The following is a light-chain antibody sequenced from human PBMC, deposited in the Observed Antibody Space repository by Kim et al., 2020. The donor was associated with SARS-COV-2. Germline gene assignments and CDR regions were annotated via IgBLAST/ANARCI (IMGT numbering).Light chain of an antibody. CDR3: QQYNNWPPWT. Sequence: SPGERATLSCRGRQSVSSNLAWYQQKPSQAPRLLIYGASTRATGIPARFSGSGSGTEFTLTISSLQSEDFAVYYCQQYNNWPPWTFGQGTKVDIK. CDR1: QSVSSN. V-gene: IGKV3-15*01. J-gene: IGKJ1*01. CDR2: GAS.